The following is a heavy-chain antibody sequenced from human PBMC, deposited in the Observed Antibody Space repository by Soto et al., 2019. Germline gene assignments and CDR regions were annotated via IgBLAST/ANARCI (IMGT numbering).Heavy chain of an antibody. CDR2: IIPIFGTA. D-gene: IGHD5-18*01. V-gene: IGHV1-69*13. CDR3: ARGARGYSYGSEIDY. Sequence: GASVKVSCTASGGTFSIYAISWVRQAPGQGLEWMGGIIPIFGTANYAQKFQGRVTITADESTSTAYMELSSLRSEDTAVYYCARGARGYSYGSEIDYWGQGTLVTVSS. J-gene: IGHJ4*02. CDR1: GGTFSIYA.